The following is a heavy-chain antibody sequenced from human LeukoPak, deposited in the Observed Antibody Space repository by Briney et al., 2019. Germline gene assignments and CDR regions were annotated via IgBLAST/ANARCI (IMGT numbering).Heavy chain of an antibody. CDR3: ARVASGLLQVTYYYYGMDV. Sequence: PGGSLRLSCAASGFTFSSYAMSWVRQAPGKGLEWVSAISGSGGNTYYADSVKGRFTISRDNSKNTLYLQMNSLRAEDTAVYYCARVASGLLQVTYYYYGMDVWGQGTTVTVSS. J-gene: IGHJ6*02. V-gene: IGHV3-23*01. CDR2: ISGSGGNT. D-gene: IGHD2-15*01. CDR1: GFTFSSYA.